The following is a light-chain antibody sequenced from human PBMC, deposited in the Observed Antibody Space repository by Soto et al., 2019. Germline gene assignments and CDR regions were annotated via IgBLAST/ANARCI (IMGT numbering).Light chain of an antibody. CDR3: QQYNNWPRT. Sequence: EIVLTQSPATLSLSPGERATLSCRASQSVSSYLAWYQQKPGQAPRLLMYDASNRATGIPARFSGSGSGTDFTLTISSLEPEDFAVYYCQQYNNWPRTFGQGTKVDIK. CDR2: DAS. J-gene: IGKJ1*01. V-gene: IGKV3-11*01. CDR1: QSVSSY.